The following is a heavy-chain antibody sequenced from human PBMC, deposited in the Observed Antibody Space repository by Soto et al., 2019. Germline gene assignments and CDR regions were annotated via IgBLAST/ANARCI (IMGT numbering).Heavy chain of an antibody. CDR1: GYTFTSYG. V-gene: IGHV1-18*04. CDR2: ISAYNGNT. J-gene: IGHJ4*02. Sequence: ASVKVSCKASGYTFTSYGISWLRQAPGQGLEWMGWISAYNGNTNYAQKLQGRVTMTTDTSTSTAYMELRSLRSDDTAVYYCASGPALYGSFDYWGQGTLVTVSS. CDR3: ASGPALYGSFDY. D-gene: IGHD3-10*01.